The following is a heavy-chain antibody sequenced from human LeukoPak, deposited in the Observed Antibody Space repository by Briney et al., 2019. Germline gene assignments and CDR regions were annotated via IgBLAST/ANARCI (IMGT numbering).Heavy chain of an antibody. Sequence: GGSLRLSCAASGFTFNYWMHWVRQAPGKGLVWLSRMNGDGSITNYADSVKGRFTISRDNAKNTLFLQMNSVRVEDTAMYYCVRESTFGGNSRGTFDFWGQGTMVTVSS. CDR3: VRESTFGGNSRGTFDF. D-gene: IGHD4-23*01. CDR2: MNGDGSIT. J-gene: IGHJ3*01. CDR1: GFTFNYW. V-gene: IGHV3-74*01.